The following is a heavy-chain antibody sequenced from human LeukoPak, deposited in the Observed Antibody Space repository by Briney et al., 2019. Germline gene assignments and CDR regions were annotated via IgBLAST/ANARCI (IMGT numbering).Heavy chain of an antibody. CDR2: IYSGGST. CDR1: GFTVSSNY. J-gene: IGHJ2*01. CDR3: ARGGSYGENWYFDL. D-gene: IGHD1-26*01. Sequence: PGGSLRLSCAASGFTVSSNYMSWVRQAPGKGLEWVSVIYSGGSTYYADSVKGRFTISRDNSKNTVYLQMNSLRAEDTAVYYCARGGSYGENWYFDLWGRGTLVTVSS. V-gene: IGHV3-53*01.